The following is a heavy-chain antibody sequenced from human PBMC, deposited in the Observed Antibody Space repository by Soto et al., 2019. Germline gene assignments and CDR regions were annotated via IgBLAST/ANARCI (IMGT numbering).Heavy chain of an antibody. J-gene: IGHJ4*02. Sequence: PGGSLRLSCSASGFIISAYTMRWVRLAPGKGLEWVAVIWYDGSNKYYADSVKGRFTISRDNSKNTLYLQMNSLRAEDTAVYYCARTADLSYSLDHWGQGTLVTVSS. V-gene: IGHV3-33*08. CDR2: IWYDGSNK. D-gene: IGHD3-16*02. CDR3: ARTADLSYSLDH. CDR1: GFIISAYT.